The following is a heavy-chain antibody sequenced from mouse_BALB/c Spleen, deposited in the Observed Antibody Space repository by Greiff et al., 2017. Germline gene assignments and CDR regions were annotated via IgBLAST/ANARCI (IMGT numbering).Heavy chain of an antibody. CDR2: IDPENGDT. Sequence: VQLQQSGAELVRSGASVKLSCTASGFYIKDYYMHWVKQRPEQGLEWIGWIDPENGDTEYAPKFQGKATMTADTSSNTALLQLSSLTSEDTAVYYCNREITTGFDYWGQGTTLTVSS. D-gene: IGHD2-4*01. V-gene: IGHV14-4*02. CDR1: GFYIKDYY. J-gene: IGHJ2*01. CDR3: NREITTGFDY.